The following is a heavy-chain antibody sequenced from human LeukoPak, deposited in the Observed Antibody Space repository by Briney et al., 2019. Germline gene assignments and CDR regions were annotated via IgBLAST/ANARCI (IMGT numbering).Heavy chain of an antibody. D-gene: IGHD3-3*01. CDR3: ARGGGDFWSGYSVFDY. J-gene: IGHJ4*02. CDR2: IKQDGSEK. Sequence: PGGSLRLSCAASGFTFSSYWMSWVRQAPGRGLEWVANIKQDGSEKYYLDSVKGRFTISRDNAKNSLYLQMNSLRAEDRAVYYCARGGGDFWSGYSVFDYWGQGTLVTVSS. V-gene: IGHV3-7*05. CDR1: GFTFSSYW.